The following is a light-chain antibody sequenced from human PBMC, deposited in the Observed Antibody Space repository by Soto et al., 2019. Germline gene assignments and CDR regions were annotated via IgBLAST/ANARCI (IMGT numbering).Light chain of an antibody. J-gene: IGKJ5*01. CDR2: GAS. Sequence: NVLTHSPGTLSLSQGERATLSCRASQSVGRNYLAWFQQKSGQAPRLVIYGASSRAAGIPDRLSGSGSGTDFTLTISRLEPEDFAVYYCQQYATSPITFGQGARLAI. CDR1: QSVGRNY. CDR3: QQYATSPIT. V-gene: IGKV3-20*01.